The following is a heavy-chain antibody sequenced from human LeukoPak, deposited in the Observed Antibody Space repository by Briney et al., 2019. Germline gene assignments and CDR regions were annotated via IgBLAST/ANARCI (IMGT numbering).Heavy chain of an antibody. Sequence: ASVKVSCKASGYTFTGYYMHWVRQAPGQGLEWMGWINPNSGGTNYAQKFQGRVTMTRDTSISTAYMELSRLRSDDTAVYYCAKDLDSTGSWPPEYFQHWGQGSLVTVSS. CDR1: GYTFTGYY. V-gene: IGHV1-2*02. J-gene: IGHJ1*01. CDR3: AKDLDSTGSWPPEYFQH. CDR2: INPNSGGT. D-gene: IGHD3-22*01.